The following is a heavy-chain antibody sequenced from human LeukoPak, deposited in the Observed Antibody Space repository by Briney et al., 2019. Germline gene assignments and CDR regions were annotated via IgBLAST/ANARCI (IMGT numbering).Heavy chain of an antibody. Sequence: PSETLSLTCAVYGGSFSGYYWSWIRQPPGKGLEWIGEINHSGSTNYNPSLKSRVTIPVDTSKNQFSLKLSSVTAADTAVYYCAREAQYYYDSSGYYNPIDYWGQGTLVTVSS. V-gene: IGHV4-34*01. J-gene: IGHJ4*02. CDR2: INHSGST. CDR3: AREAQYYYDSSGYYNPIDY. D-gene: IGHD3-22*01. CDR1: GGSFSGYY.